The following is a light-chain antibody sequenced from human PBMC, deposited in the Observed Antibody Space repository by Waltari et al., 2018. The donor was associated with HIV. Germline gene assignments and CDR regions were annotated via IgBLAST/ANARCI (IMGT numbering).Light chain of an antibody. CDR1: QSVSSTS. V-gene: IGKV3-20*01. CDR2: SAS. CDR3: QRYGRSRT. J-gene: IGKJ1*01. Sequence: IVLTQSPGTLSLSPGEKATLSCRPSQSVSSTSLAWYQQKPGQSPRLLIYSASTRANGIPDRFSGSGSWTDFSLTISRLEPEDFAVYYCQRYGRSRTFGQGTKVEIK.